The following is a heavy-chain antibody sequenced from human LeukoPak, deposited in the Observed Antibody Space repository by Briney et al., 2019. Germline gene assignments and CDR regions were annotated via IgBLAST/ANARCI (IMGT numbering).Heavy chain of an antibody. CDR1: GFAVSNKY. J-gene: IGHJ4*02. D-gene: IGHD6-13*01. CDR2: ISGSGGKT. V-gene: IGHV3-23*01. Sequence: GGSLRLSCVASGFAVSNKYMSWVRQAPGKGLEWVSVISGSGGKTNYADSVKGRFTISRDNSKNTLYLQMNSLRAEDTAVYYCAKDGRSISSWYFYYWGQGTLVTVSS. CDR3: AKDGRSISSWYFYY.